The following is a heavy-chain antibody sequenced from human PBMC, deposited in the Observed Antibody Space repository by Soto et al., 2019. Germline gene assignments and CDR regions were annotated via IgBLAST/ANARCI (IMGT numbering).Heavy chain of an antibody. D-gene: IGHD7-27*01. J-gene: IGHJ6*02. V-gene: IGHV4-61*03. CDR1: GDSVTSGSYY. CDR3: AREWGLLPYYVMNV. CDR2: ISYTGRT. Sequence: SETLSLTCIGSGDSVTSGSYYWTWLRQPPGKGLEWIGYISYTGRTKYNPSLQSRVTISVDTSKNDFSLNLSSVTAADTAVYFCAREWGLLPYYVMNVWGHGTAVTVSS.